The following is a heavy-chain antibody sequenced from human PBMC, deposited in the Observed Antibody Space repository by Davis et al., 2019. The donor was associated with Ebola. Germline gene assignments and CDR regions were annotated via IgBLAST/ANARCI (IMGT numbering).Heavy chain of an antibody. CDR2: INSDGSST. CDR1: GFTFSSYW. CDR3: TTRIAAAGTGYYYYGMDV. Sequence: HTGGSLRLSCAASGFTFSSYWMHWVRQAPGKGLVWVSRINSDGSSTSYADSVKGRFTISRDNAKNTLYLQMNSLRAEDTAVYYCTTRIAAAGTGYYYYGMDVWGQGTTVTVSS. J-gene: IGHJ6*02. V-gene: IGHV3-74*01. D-gene: IGHD6-13*01.